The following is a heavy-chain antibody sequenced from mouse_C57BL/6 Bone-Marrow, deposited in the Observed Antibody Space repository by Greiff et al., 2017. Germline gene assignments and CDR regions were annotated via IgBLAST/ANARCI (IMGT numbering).Heavy chain of an antibody. V-gene: IGHV1-62-2*01. D-gene: IGHD2-4*01. CDR2: IYPGSGSI. J-gene: IGHJ2*01. CDR1: GYTFTEYT. Sequence: VQLQQSGAELVKPGASVKLSCKASGYTFTEYTIHWVKQRSGQGLEWIGWIYPGSGSIKYNERFKDKATLTADKSSNTVYMELSRLTSEDSAVYFCARHERYYDYEGYFDYWGQGTTLTVSS. CDR3: ARHERYYDYEGYFDY.